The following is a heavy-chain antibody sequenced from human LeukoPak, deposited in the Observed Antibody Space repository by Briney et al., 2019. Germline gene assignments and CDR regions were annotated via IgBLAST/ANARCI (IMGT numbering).Heavy chain of an antibody. CDR1: GFTVSSNY. J-gene: IGHJ6*03. CDR3: ARDAVVAATYYYYYMDV. V-gene: IGHV3-53*01. Sequence: GGSLRLSCAASGFTVSSNYMSWVRQAPGKGLEWVSVIYSGGSTYYADSVKGRFTISRDNAKNSLYLQMNSLRAEDTAVYYCARDAVVAATYYYYYMDVWGKGTTVTISS. D-gene: IGHD2-15*01. CDR2: IYSGGST.